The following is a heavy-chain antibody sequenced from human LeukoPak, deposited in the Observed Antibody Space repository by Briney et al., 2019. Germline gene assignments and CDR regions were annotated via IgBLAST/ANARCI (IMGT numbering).Heavy chain of an antibody. Sequence: VGSLRLSCAASGFTFDNYGMSWVRLAPGKGLEWVSGINWNGGSIGYAHSVKGRFTISRDNAKNSLYLQMNSLRAEDTALYYCARVGIYGDYVRYFDYWGQGTLVTVSS. CDR3: ARVGIYGDYVRYFDY. CDR2: INWNGGSI. CDR1: GFTFDNYG. D-gene: IGHD4-17*01. J-gene: IGHJ4*02. V-gene: IGHV3-20*04.